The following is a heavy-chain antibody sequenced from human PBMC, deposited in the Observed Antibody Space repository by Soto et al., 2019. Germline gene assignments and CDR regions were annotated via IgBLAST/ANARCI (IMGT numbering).Heavy chain of an antibody. J-gene: IGHJ4*02. CDR2: IYYSGST. Sequence: QVQLQESGPGLVKPSQTLSLTCTVSGGSISSGGYYWSWIRQHPGKGLEWIGYIYYSGSTYYNPSLXGRVXIXIDTSKNQFSLKLSSVTAADTAVYYCARVWGMTPDFWGQGTLVTVSS. D-gene: IGHD7-27*01. V-gene: IGHV4-31*03. CDR1: GGSISSGGYY. CDR3: ARVWGMTPDF.